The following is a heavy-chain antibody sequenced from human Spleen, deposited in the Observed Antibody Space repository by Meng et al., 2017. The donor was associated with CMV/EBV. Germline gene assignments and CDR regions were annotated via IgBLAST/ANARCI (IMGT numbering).Heavy chain of an antibody. CDR2: INPNSGGT. V-gene: IGHV1-2*02. D-gene: IGHD3-3*01. CDR1: YTFTGYY. CDR3: ARDPRDYDFWSGYPLDY. J-gene: IGHJ4*02. Sequence: YTFTGYYMHWVRQAPGQGREWMGWINPNSGGTNYAQKFQGRVTMTRDTSISTAYMELSRLRSDDTAVYYCARDPRDYDFWSGYPLDYWGQGTLVTVSS.